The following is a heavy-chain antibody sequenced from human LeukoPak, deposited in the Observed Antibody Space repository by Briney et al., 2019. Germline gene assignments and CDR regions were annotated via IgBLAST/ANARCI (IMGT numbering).Heavy chain of an antibody. V-gene: IGHV1-69*01. J-gene: IGHJ4*02. D-gene: IGHD4-17*01. Sequence: SVKVSCKASGGTFSSYAISWVRQAPGQGLEWMGGIIPIFGTANYAQKFQGRVTITADESTGTAYMELSSLRSEDTAVYYYARDPYYGDYMGVFDYWGQGTLVTVSS. CDR2: IIPIFGTA. CDR1: GGTFSSYA. CDR3: ARDPYYGDYMGVFDY.